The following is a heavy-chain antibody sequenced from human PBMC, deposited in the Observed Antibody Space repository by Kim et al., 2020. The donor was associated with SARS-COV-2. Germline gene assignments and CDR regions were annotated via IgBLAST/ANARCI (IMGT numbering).Heavy chain of an antibody. CDR3: AKDPALLWSIYYYGMDV. CDR1: GFTFSSYA. J-gene: IGHJ6*02. CDR2: ISGSGGST. V-gene: IGHV3-23*01. Sequence: GGSLRLSCAASGFTFSSYAMSWVRQAPGKGLEWVSAISGSGGSTYYADSVKGRFTISRDNSKNTLYLQMNSLRAEDTAVYYCAKDPALLWSIYYYGMDVWGQGTTVTVSS. D-gene: IGHD3-10*01.